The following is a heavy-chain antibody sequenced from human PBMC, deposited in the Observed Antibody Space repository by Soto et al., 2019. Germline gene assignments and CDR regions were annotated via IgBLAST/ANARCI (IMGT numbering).Heavy chain of an antibody. D-gene: IGHD2-2*01. CDR3: ARRGYCSSTSCRRVNYYYMDV. V-gene: IGHV4-59*01. CDR2: IYYSGST. CDR1: GASIRSYY. Sequence: PETLSLTCTVPGASIRSYYRSWIRQPPGKGLALIGYIYYSGSTNYNPSLKSRVTISVDTSKNQFSLKLSSVTAADTAVYYCARRGYCSSTSCRRVNYYYMDVWGKGTTVTVSS. J-gene: IGHJ6*03.